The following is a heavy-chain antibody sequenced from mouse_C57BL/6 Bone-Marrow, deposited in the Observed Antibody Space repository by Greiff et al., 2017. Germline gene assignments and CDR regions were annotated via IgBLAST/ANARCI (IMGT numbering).Heavy chain of an antibody. CDR3: AYDYDKGGHYYAMDY. D-gene: IGHD2-4*01. Sequence: VQLQQSGAELVKPGASVKLSCKASGYTFTSYWMQWVKQRPGQGLEWIGEIDPSDSYTNYNQKFKGKATLTVDTSSSTAYMQLSSLTSEDSAVYYCAYDYDKGGHYYAMDYWGQGTSVTVAS. J-gene: IGHJ4*01. V-gene: IGHV1-50*01. CDR1: GYTFTSYW. CDR2: IDPSDSYT.